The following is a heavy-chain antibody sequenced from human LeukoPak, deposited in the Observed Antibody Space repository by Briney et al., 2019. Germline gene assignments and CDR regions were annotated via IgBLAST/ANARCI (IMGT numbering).Heavy chain of an antibody. CDR3: ARNNGMDV. V-gene: IGHV3-7*03. CDR1: GFALSSHW. Sequence: GGSLRLSCAASGFALSSHWMTWVRQVPGRGPEWVANVNRDGSETYYLDSVKGRFTISKDNAKNSLYLQMNSLRAEDTALYHCARNNGMDVWGQGTTVIVPS. J-gene: IGHJ6*02. CDR2: VNRDGSET.